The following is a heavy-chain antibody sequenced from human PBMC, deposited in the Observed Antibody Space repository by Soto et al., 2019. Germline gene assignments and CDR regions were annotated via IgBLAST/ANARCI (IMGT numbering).Heavy chain of an antibody. CDR2: IIPVFATT. CDR3: ARGRIAGAATDFYYYGMDV. V-gene: IGHV1-69*12. CDR1: GGTFSTYV. Sequence: QVQLVQSGAEVKKPGSSVKVSCKASGGTFSTYVISWVRQAPGQGLEWMGGIIPVFATTNYAQKFQGRVTITADESTRTGYKELNSMRSEDTAVYYCARGRIAGAATDFYYYGMDVWGQGTSVTVSS. J-gene: IGHJ6*02. D-gene: IGHD1-26*01.